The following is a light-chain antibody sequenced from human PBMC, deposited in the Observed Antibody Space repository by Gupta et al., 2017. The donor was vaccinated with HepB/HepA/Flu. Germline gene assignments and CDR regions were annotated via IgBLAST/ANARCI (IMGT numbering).Light chain of an antibody. Sequence: EIVLTQSPATLSLSQGERATLSCGASESVRSRYLAWYQQKPGLAPRLLMYDASKRATGIPDRFSGSGSGTDFTLTISRLEPEDFAVYYCQQYGSSPLTFGGGTKVEIK. V-gene: IGKV3D-20*01. J-gene: IGKJ4*01. CDR3: QQYGSSPLT. CDR1: ESVRSRY. CDR2: DAS.